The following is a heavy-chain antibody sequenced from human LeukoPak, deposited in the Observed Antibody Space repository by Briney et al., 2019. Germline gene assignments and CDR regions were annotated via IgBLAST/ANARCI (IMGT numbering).Heavy chain of an antibody. CDR3: ARETGSAVGSTDFDY. Sequence: PGGSLRLSCTASGFAFSSYAMSRVRQAPGKGLEWVAVISYDGSNKYYADSVKGRFTISRDNSKNTLYLQMNSLRAEDTAVYYCARETGSAVGSTDFDYWGQGTLVTVSS. J-gene: IGHJ4*02. CDR2: ISYDGSNK. D-gene: IGHD4-17*01. V-gene: IGHV3-30*03. CDR1: GFAFSSYA.